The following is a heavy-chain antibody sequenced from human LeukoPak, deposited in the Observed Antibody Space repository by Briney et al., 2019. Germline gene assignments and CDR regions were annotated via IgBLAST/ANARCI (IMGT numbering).Heavy chain of an antibody. Sequence: GRSLRLSCAASGFTFDDYAMHWVRQAPGKGLEWVSSISWNSGRIGYADSVKGRFTISRDNAKNSLFLQMNSLRAEDTALYYCAKSPGSGWRYDAFDIWGQGTMVTVSS. D-gene: IGHD6-25*01. CDR2: ISWNSGRI. J-gene: IGHJ3*02. V-gene: IGHV3-9*01. CDR3: AKSPGSGWRYDAFDI. CDR1: GFTFDDYA.